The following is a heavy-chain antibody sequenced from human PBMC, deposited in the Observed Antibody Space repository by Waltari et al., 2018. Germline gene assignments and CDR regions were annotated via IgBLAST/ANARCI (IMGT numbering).Heavy chain of an antibody. D-gene: IGHD1-26*01. CDR3: SRAIDRCPGRWFDP. CDR2: VYTSCST. CDR1: GGSISGYY. Sequence: QVQMQESGPGLVKPSETLSLTCTVAGGSISGYYWNWIRQPAGKGLEWIGRVYTSCSTNADPSLKSRVTISVSTSTTPFSLKLSSVTAADTAVYFCSRAIDRCPGRWFDPWGQGTLVTVSS. J-gene: IGHJ5*02. V-gene: IGHV4-4*07.